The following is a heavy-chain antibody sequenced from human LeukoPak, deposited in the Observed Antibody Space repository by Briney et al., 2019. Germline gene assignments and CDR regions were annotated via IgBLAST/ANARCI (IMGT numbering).Heavy chain of an antibody. Sequence: PSETLSLTCTVSGGSISSSDYYWGWIRPPPGKGLEWLGSIYYSGSSYYNPSLKSRVIISVDTSKNQFSLKVSSVTAADTAVYYCAREVVCSSTSCLAFDYWGQGTLVTVSS. V-gene: IGHV4-39*07. CDR2: IYYSGSS. J-gene: IGHJ4*02. D-gene: IGHD2-2*01. CDR1: GGSISSSDYY. CDR3: AREVVCSSTSCLAFDY.